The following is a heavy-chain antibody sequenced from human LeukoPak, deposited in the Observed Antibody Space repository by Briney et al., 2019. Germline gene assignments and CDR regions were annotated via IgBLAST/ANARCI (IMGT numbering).Heavy chain of an antibody. D-gene: IGHD1-14*01. CDR3: GSGMGLTDFDY. CDR2: IISKTDGGAI. J-gene: IGHJ4*02. Sequence: GGSLRLSCAASGFTFRNAWMSWARQAPGKRLEWVGRIISKTDGGAIHYAAPVKGRFTISRDDSKSMLYLQMNSLQTEDTAVYYCGSGMGLTDFDYWGQGTLVTVSS. V-gene: IGHV3-15*01. CDR1: GFTFRNAW.